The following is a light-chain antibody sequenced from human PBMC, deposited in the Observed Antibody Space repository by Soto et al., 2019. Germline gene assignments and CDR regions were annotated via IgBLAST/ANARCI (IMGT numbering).Light chain of an antibody. Sequence: EIVLTQSPGTLSLSPGEKATLSCRASQCVSSQLAWYQQKRGQAPRLLIYGASIRITGIPDRFSGVGSGTDFTLTISRLDPEDFAVYFCQQYANSPRTFGQGTKVEIK. CDR1: QCVSSQ. J-gene: IGKJ1*01. CDR3: QQYANSPRT. CDR2: GAS. V-gene: IGKV3-20*01.